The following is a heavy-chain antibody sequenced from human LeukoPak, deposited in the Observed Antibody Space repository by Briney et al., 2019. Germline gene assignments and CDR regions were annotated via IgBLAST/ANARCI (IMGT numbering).Heavy chain of an antibody. CDR3: ARFGGGIVVVPAAMVNFDY. CDR2: IKQDGGDK. V-gene: IGHV3-7*01. CDR1: GFTFSSYW. D-gene: IGHD2-2*01. J-gene: IGHJ4*02. Sequence: GGSLRLSCAASGFTFSSYWMSWVRQAPGKGLEWVANIKQDGGDKYYVDSVKGRFTISRDNAKNSLYLQMNSLRAEDTAVYYCARFGGGIVVVPAAMVNFDYWGQGTLVTVSS.